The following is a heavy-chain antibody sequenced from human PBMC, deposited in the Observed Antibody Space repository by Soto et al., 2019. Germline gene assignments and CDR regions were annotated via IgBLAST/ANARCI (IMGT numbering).Heavy chain of an antibody. CDR3: AKTRGAMIYAISVYGMDV. V-gene: IGHV3-23*01. CDR1: GFSFSSFA. D-gene: IGHD2-8*01. Sequence: EVQLLESGGGFIHPGGSLRLSCAASGFSFSSFAMNWVRQAPGKGLEWVSIISGSADSTFYADSVKGRFTISRDNSKSTLYRQINSLRAEDTAVYSCAKTRGAMIYAISVYGMDVWGQGTTVTVSS. J-gene: IGHJ6*02. CDR2: ISGSADST.